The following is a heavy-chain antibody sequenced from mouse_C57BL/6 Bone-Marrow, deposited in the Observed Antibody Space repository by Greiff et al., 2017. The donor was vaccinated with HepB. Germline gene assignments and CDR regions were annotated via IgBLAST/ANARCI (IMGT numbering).Heavy chain of an antibody. J-gene: IGHJ4*01. CDR1: GYTFTSYW. V-gene: IGHV1-50*01. CDR2: IDPSDSDT. Sequence: QVQLQQPGAELVKPGASVKLSCKASGYTFTSYWMQWVKQRPGQGLEWIGEIDPSDSDTNYNQKFKGKATLTVDTSSSTSYMQLSSLTSEDSAVYYCARWGAFYAMDYWGQGTSVTVSS. CDR3: ARWGAFYAMDY.